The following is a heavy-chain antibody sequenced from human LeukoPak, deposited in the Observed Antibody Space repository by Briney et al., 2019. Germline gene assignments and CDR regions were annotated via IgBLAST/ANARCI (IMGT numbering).Heavy chain of an antibody. Sequence: GASVKVSCKGSGKTFTDYFVHWVRQAPGQGVEWMGWINPKSGGTDYAQRFQGRVTMTRDTSITTAYMELSRLTSDDTATYYCTLHLYSGDVNWFDPWGQGTLVTVSS. CDR1: GKTFTDYF. J-gene: IGHJ5*02. CDR3: TLHLYSGDVNWFDP. CDR2: INPKSGGT. V-gene: IGHV1-2*02. D-gene: IGHD4-17*01.